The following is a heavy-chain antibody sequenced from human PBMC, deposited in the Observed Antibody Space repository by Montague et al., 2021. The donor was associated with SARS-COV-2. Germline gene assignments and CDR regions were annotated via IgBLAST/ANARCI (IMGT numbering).Heavy chain of an antibody. J-gene: IGHJ4*02. D-gene: IGHD6-13*01. CDR3: ARGGSWLYYFDY. CDR1: GDSDGVEGAA. CDR2: SHYRPKWNN. V-gene: IGHV6-1*01. Sequence: CAISGDSDGVEGAAWSSDGQSSSREFERQRRSHYRPKWNNDYAVSVKSRITINPDTSKNQFSLQLNSVTPEDTAVYYCARGGSWLYYFDYWGQGTLVTVSS.